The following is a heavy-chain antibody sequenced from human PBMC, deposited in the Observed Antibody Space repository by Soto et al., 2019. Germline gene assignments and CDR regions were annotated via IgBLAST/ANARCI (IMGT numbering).Heavy chain of an antibody. D-gene: IGHD2-15*01. CDR1: GFTVTSNY. V-gene: IGHV3-53*01. J-gene: IGHJ5*02. CDR2: IYSDGST. Sequence: PGGSLRLSCAASGFTVTSNYMNWVRQAPGKGLDWVSIIYSDGSTDYADSVKGRFTISRDSSKNTLYLQMDSLSVEDTAMYYCAKVPSAVASTPWFDPWGQGTLVTVSS. CDR3: AKVPSAVASTPWFDP.